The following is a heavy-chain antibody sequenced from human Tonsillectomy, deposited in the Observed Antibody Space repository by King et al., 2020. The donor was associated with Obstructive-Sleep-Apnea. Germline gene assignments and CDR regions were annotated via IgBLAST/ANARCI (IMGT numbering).Heavy chain of an antibody. D-gene: IGHD5-12*01. CDR2: IHHSGNT. V-gene: IGHV4-4*02. CDR1: GASVSSTDW. Sequence: VQLQESGPGLVKPSGSLSLTCAVSGASVSSTDWCGWVRPPPGKGLEWIGGIHHSGNTNYNPSLKGRVTISVDKSKNQFSLKVNSVTAADTAVYYCARVGTNSGNGGNWGQGTLVTVSS. J-gene: IGHJ4*02. CDR3: ARVGTNSGNGGN.